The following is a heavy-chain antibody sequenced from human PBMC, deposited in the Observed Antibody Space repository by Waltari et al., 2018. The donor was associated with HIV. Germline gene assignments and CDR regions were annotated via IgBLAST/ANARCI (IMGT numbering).Heavy chain of an antibody. Sequence: QVQLVQSGTEVRTPGSSVKVSCKASGGSFTSYSIHWVRQAPGQGLEWMGRVILMSGTAMKAQKFEARVTISADKSTTTAYMELTSLRTEDTAVYYCASARETMGVDFDFWGQGTLVTVSS. J-gene: IGHJ4*02. V-gene: IGHV1-69*08. CDR1: GGSFTSYS. D-gene: IGHD3-10*01. CDR2: VILMSGTA. CDR3: ASARETMGVDFDF.